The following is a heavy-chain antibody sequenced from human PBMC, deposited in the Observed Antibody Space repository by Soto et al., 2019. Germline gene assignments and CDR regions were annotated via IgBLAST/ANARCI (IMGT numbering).Heavy chain of an antibody. Sequence: GESLKISCKGSGYSFTSYWISWVRQMPGKGLEWMGRIDPSDSYTNYSPSFQGHVTISAGKSISTAYLQWSSLKASDTAMYYCGGHGDGDNFRVAWFDPWGQGTLVTVSS. D-gene: IGHD3-9*01. V-gene: IGHV5-10-1*01. CDR2: IDPSDSYT. CDR3: GGHGDGDNFRVAWFDP. J-gene: IGHJ5*02. CDR1: GYSFTSYW.